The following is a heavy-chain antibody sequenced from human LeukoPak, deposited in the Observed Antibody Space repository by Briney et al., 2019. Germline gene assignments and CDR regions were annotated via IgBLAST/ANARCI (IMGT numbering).Heavy chain of an antibody. J-gene: IGHJ4*02. CDR3: ATGRILWK. Sequence: RGSLRLSCAASGFTSSSFSINSGRQAPGQRLEWLTSIKQAISEKYSAASLKSRFTISRDNAKNSLYLQMKTLRAEDTSVYHCATGRILWKWGQGTLVTVSS. D-gene: IGHD2/OR15-2a*01. CDR2: IKQAISEK. V-gene: IGHV3-7*01. CDR1: GFTSSSFS.